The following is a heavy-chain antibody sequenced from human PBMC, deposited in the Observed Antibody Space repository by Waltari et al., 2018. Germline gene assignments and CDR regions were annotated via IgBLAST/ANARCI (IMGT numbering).Heavy chain of an antibody. J-gene: IGHJ4*02. D-gene: IGHD6-13*01. Sequence: QVQLQESGPGLVKPSETLSLTCTVSGGSISSNYWSWIRQPPGKGLEWIGCIDYRGSTNYNPSLKSRVTISVDTSKNQFSLRLSSVTAADTAVYYCASIAAGATRWDQGTLVTVSS. CDR2: IDYRGST. CDR1: GGSISSNY. CDR3: ASIAAGATR. V-gene: IGHV4-59*12.